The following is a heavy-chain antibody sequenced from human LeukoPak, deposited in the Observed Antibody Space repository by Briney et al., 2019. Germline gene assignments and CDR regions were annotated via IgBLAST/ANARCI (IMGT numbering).Heavy chain of an antibody. Sequence: ASVKVSCKASGYTFTSYAMHWVRQAPGQRLEWMGWIDAGNGNTKYSQKFQGRVTITRDTSASTAYMELSSLRSEDTAVYYCARADYSNYFGAFDIWGQGTMVTVSS. CDR2: IDAGNGNT. V-gene: IGHV1-3*01. J-gene: IGHJ3*02. CDR3: ARADYSNYFGAFDI. CDR1: GYTFTSYA. D-gene: IGHD4-11*01.